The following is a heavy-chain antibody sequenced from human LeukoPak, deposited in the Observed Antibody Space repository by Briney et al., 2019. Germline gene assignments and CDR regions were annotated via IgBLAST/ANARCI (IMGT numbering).Heavy chain of an antibody. J-gene: IGHJ3*01. CDR1: GFNFRSYG. D-gene: IGHD3-10*01. CDR2: IWYDGSKK. Sequence: GGSLRLSCAASGFNFRSYGMHWVRQAPGKGLEWVAVIWYDGSKKYYADSVKGRLTISRDNSKNTLYLQMNSLRVEDTAVYYCARGYASESAALDVWGQGTMVTVSS. CDR3: ARGYASESAALDV. V-gene: IGHV3-33*01.